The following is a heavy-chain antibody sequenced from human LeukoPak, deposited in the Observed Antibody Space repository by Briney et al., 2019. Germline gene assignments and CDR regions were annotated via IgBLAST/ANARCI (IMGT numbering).Heavy chain of an antibody. CDR3: ARDLDGSGGDSPFDY. Sequence: PSETLSLTCTVSGGSISSYYWSWIRQPPGKGPEWTGYIYYSGSTNYNPSLKSRVTISVDTSKNQFSLKLSSVTAADTAVYYCARDLDGSGGDSPFDYWGQGTLVTVSS. CDR1: GGSISSYY. V-gene: IGHV4-59*01. J-gene: IGHJ4*02. D-gene: IGHD2-21*01. CDR2: IYYSGST.